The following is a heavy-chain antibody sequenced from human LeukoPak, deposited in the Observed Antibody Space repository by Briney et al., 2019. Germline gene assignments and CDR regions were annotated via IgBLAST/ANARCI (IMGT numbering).Heavy chain of an antibody. D-gene: IGHD2-8*02. CDR2: ISYDGSNK. J-gene: IGHJ4*02. CDR1: GFTFSSYA. V-gene: IGHV3-30-3*01. Sequence: GGSLRLSCAASGFTFSSYAMHWVRQAPGKGLEWVAVISYDGSNKYYADSVKGRFTISRDNSKNTLYPQMNSLRAEDTAVYYCARDTGSMAARFFDYWGQGSLVTVSS. CDR3: ARDTGSMAARFFDY.